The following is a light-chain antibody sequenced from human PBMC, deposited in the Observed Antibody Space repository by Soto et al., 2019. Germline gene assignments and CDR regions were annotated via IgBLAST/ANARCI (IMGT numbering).Light chain of an antibody. J-gene: IGLJ3*02. Sequence: QSVLTQPASVSGSPGQSITISCTGTSSDIGGYNYVSWYQQHPGKVPKLMIYDVTNRPSGVSNRFSGSKSGNTASLTISGLQAEDDADYYCSSYTSSGTPGVFGGGTKLTVL. CDR3: SSYTSSGTPGV. V-gene: IGLV2-14*01. CDR2: DVT. CDR1: SSDIGGYNY.